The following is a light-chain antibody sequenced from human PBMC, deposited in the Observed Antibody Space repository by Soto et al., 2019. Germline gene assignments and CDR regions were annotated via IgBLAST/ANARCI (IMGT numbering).Light chain of an antibody. J-gene: IGKJ1*01. CDR2: GAS. CDR1: ESVTTN. V-gene: IGKV3-20*01. Sequence: EIVMTQSPASLSVSPGERATLSCRASESVTTNLAWYQQKPGQSPRLLIYGASSRATGIPDRFGGSGSGTDFTLTISRLEPEDFAAYYCQQYGSSRWTFGQGTRWIS. CDR3: QQYGSSRWT.